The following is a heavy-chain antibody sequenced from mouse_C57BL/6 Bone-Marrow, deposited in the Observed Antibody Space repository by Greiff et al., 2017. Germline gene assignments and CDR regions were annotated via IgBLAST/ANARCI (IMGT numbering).Heavy chain of an antibody. CDR3: ARGGRLLRKAMDY. D-gene: IGHD1-1*01. J-gene: IGHJ4*01. Sequence: QVQLKESGAELARPGASVKLSCKASGYTFTSYGISWVKQRTGQGLEWIGEIYPRSGNTYYNEKFKGKATLTADKSSSTGYMELRSLTSEDSAVYFCARGGRLLRKAMDYWGQGTSVTVSS. CDR2: IYPRSGNT. V-gene: IGHV1-81*01. CDR1: GYTFTSYG.